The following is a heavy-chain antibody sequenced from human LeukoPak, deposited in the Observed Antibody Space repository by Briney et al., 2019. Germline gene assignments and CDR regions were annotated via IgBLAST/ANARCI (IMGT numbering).Heavy chain of an antibody. V-gene: IGHV1-2*06. J-gene: IGHJ4*02. CDR3: ARVSSVDYGGGDY. CDR1: GYTFTGYY. Sequence: EASVKVSCKASGYTFTGYYMHWVRQAPGQGLEWMGRINPNSGGTNYAQKFQGRVTMTRDTSITTVYMELSRLRSDDTAVYYCARVSSVDYGGGDYWGQGTLVTVSS. CDR2: INPNSGGT. D-gene: IGHD4-23*01.